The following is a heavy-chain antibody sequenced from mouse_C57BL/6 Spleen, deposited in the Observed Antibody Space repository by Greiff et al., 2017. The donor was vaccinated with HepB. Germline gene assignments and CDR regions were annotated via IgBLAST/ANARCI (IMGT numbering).Heavy chain of an antibody. CDR1: GFTFSSYG. CDR3: ARYNYDYDGYYAMDY. V-gene: IGHV5-6*01. J-gene: IGHJ4*01. Sequence: EVQRVESGGDLVKPGGSLKLSCAASGFTFSSYGMSWVRQTPDKRLEWVATISSGGSYTYYPDSVKGRFTISRDNAKNTLYLQMSSLKSEDTAMYYCARYNYDYDGYYAMDYWGQGTSVTVSS. CDR2: ISSGGSYT. D-gene: IGHD2-4*01.